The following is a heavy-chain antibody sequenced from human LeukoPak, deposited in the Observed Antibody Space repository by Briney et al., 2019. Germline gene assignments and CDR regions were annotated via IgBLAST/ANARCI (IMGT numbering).Heavy chain of an antibody. CDR2: ISSSSSYT. Sequence: GGSLRLSCAASGFTISDYYMSWIRNAPGKGLEWVSYISSSSSYTNYADYVKGRFTISRDNAKNSLYLQMNSLRAEDTAVYYCARDGMRYSSSWYPNWFDPWGQGTLVTVSS. V-gene: IGHV3-11*05. CDR1: GFTISDYY. D-gene: IGHD6-13*01. J-gene: IGHJ5*02. CDR3: ARDGMRYSSSWYPNWFDP.